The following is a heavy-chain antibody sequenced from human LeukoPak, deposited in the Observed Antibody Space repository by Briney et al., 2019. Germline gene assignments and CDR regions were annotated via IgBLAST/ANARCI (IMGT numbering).Heavy chain of an antibody. Sequence: SVKVSCKASGGTFSSYAITWVRQALGQGLEWMGVIIPFSGTTNYAQKFQGRVAITTDESTNTVYMEVRSLRSEDTAVYYCAREVDYGGYYYWFDPWGQGTLVTVSS. CDR1: GGTFSSYA. CDR3: AREVDYGGYYYWFDP. D-gene: IGHD4-23*01. V-gene: IGHV1-69*05. J-gene: IGHJ5*02. CDR2: IIPFSGTT.